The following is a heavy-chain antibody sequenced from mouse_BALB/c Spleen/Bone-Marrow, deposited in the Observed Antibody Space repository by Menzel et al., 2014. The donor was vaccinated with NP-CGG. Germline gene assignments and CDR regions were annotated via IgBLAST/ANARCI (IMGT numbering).Heavy chain of an antibody. CDR1: GFTFTDYY. J-gene: IGHJ4*01. V-gene: IGHV7-3*02. CDR2: IRNKANGYTT. Sequence: EVQLVESGGGLVQPGGSLRLSCATSGFTFTDYYMSWVRQPPGKALEWLGFIRNKANGYTTEYSASVKGRFTISRDNSQSIHYLQMNTLRAEDSATYYCARFYYGSGYYYVMDYWGQGTSVTVSS. D-gene: IGHD1-1*01. CDR3: ARFYYGSGYYYVMDY.